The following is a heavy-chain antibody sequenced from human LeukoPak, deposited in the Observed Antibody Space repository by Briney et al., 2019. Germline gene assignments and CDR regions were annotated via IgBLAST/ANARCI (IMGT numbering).Heavy chain of an antibody. D-gene: IGHD1-26*01. CDR3: ARDRFSGSYSDY. CDR1: GYTFTGYY. Sequence: ASVKVSCKASGYTFTGYYMHWVRQAPGQGLEWMGWVNPNSGGTNYAQKFQGRVTMTRDTSISTAYMELSRLRSDDTAVYYCARDRFSGSYSDYWGQGTLVTVSS. V-gene: IGHV1-2*02. CDR2: VNPNSGGT. J-gene: IGHJ4*02.